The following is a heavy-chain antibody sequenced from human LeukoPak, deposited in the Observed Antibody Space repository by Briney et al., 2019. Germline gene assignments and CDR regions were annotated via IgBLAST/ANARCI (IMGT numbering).Heavy chain of an antibody. CDR3: ARDRRDGYNVLDY. J-gene: IGHJ4*02. V-gene: IGHV3-7*01. Sequence: GGSLRLSCATSGFTFSTYWMTWVRQAPEKGLEWVANMKQDGSETYYVDSVKGRFTISRDNAKNSLYLQMNSLRAEDTAMYYCARDRRDGYNVLDYWGQGTLVTVSS. CDR2: MKQDGSET. CDR1: GFTFSTYW. D-gene: IGHD5-24*01.